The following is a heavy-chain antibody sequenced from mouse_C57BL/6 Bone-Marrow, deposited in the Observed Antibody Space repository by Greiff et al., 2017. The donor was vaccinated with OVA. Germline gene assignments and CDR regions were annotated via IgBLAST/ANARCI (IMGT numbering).Heavy chain of an antibody. CDR3: ARDYGSSPWFAY. Sequence: VKLQQPGAELVRPGTSVKLSCKASGYTFTSYWMHWVKQRPGQGLEWIGVIDPSDSYTNYNQKFKGKATLTVDTSSSTAYMQLSSLTSEDSAVYYCARDYGSSPWFAYWGQGTLVTVSA. CDR2: IDPSDSYT. J-gene: IGHJ3*01. V-gene: IGHV1-59*01. CDR1: GYTFTSYW. D-gene: IGHD1-1*01.